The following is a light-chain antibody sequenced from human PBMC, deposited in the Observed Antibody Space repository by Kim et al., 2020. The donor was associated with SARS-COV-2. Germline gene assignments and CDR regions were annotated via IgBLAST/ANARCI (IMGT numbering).Light chain of an antibody. CDR3: QQYNIWPIT. J-gene: IGKJ5*01. CDR1: QSVSSC. CDR2: GAS. V-gene: IGKV3-15*01. Sequence: VSPGERATLSCRASQSVSSCLAWYQQKPGQAPRLLIYGASTRATGIPARFSGSGSGTEFTLTISSLQSEDFAVYYCQQYNIWPITFGQGTRLEIK.